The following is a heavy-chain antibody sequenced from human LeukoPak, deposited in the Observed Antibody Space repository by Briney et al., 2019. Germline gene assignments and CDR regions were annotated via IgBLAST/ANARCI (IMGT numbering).Heavy chain of an antibody. D-gene: IGHD3-10*01. Sequence: PSETLSLTCTVSGGSISSSSYYWGWIRQPPGKGLEWIGSIYCSGSTYYNPSLKSRVTISVDTSKNQFSLKLSSVTAADTAVYYCARREKLLWFGELPGYFDLWGRGTLVTVSS. J-gene: IGHJ2*01. CDR2: IYCSGST. CDR1: GGSISSSSYY. CDR3: ARREKLLWFGELPGYFDL. V-gene: IGHV4-39*01.